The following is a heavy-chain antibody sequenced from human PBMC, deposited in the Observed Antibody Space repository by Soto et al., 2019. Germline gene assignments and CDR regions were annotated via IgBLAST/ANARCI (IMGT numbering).Heavy chain of an antibody. CDR1: GFTFGDYA. Sequence: GGSLRLSCTASGFTFGDYAMSWFRQAPGKGLEWVGFIRSKAYGGTTEYAASVKGRSTISRDDSKSIAYLQMNSLKTEDTAVYYCTQAILVGYQLYYYYGMDVWGKGTTVTVSS. J-gene: IGHJ6*04. V-gene: IGHV3-49*03. D-gene: IGHD3-9*01. CDR3: TQAILVGYQLYYYYGMDV. CDR2: IRSKAYGGTT.